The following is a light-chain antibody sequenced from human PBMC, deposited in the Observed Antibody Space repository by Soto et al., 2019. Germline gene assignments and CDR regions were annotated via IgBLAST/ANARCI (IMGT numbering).Light chain of an antibody. CDR3: HQYGSSPWT. V-gene: IGKV3-20*01. Sequence: IVLTQYPAHLSLSPGERATLSCRASESVASNYLAWYQHKPGQAPRLLFFGASNRATGIPDRFSGSGSGTDFTLTISRLEPEDFAVYYCHQYGSSPWTLGQGTKVDIK. CDR1: ESVASNY. J-gene: IGKJ1*01. CDR2: GAS.